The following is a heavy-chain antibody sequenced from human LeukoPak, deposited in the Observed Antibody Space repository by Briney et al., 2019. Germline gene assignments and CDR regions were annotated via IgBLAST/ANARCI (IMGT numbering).Heavy chain of an antibody. J-gene: IGHJ6*02. CDR1: GFTFSSYA. CDR2: ISGSGGST. CDR3: AKAGAYYYYGMDV. Sequence: PAGSLRLSCAASGFTFSSYAMSWVRQAPGKGLEWVSAISGSGGSTYYADSVKGRFTISRDNSKNTLYLQMNSLRAEDTAVYYCAKAGAYYYYGMDVWGQGTTVTVSS. V-gene: IGHV3-23*01.